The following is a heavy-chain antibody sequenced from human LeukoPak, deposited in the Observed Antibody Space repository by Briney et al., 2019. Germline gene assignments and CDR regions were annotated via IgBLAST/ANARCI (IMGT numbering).Heavy chain of an antibody. CDR1: GFTFSSYG. CDR3: ARASTTVPNLLDN. Sequence: PGRSLRLSCAASGFTFSSYGMHWLRQAPGKGLEWVAVIWYDGNNKYYADSVKGRFAISRDNSKNTPYLQVNSLRAEDTAVYFCARASTTVPNLLDNWGQGTLVTVSS. J-gene: IGHJ4*02. V-gene: IGHV3-33*01. D-gene: IGHD4-17*01. CDR2: IWYDGNNK.